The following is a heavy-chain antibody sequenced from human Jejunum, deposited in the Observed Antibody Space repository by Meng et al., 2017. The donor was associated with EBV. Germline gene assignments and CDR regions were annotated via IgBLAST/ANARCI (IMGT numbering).Heavy chain of an antibody. V-gene: IGHV4-30-2*01. Sequence: LQLHESSPALVTPTVTLSLSGSVSGGYNSSCGCSWNWNRQPSRKGLKFIGYIYDSGSTFYDRTPISRVTLTVDRSKKQCTLKLSAVTVSDRAGYYSARGAYFDYWGQGTLVTVSS. J-gene: IGHJ4*02. CDR3: ARGAYFDY. CDR1: GGYNSSCGCS. CDR2: IYDSGST.